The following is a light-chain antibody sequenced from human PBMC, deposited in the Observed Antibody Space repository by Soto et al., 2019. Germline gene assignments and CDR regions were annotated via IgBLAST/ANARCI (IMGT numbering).Light chain of an antibody. V-gene: IGLV2-14*01. CDR2: GVK. CDR3: RSYTPSYFYV. Sequence: QSVLTQPASVSGSPGQSITISCTGSGRDIGAYDYVSWYQQHPGKAPKLIIYGVKNRPSGVSNRFSASKSAFTASLPISGLQTEDEAAYYCRSYTPSYFYVFGPGTKLTVL. J-gene: IGLJ1*01. CDR1: GRDIGAYDY.